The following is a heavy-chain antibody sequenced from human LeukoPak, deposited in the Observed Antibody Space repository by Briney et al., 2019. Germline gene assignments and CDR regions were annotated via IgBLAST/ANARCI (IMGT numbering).Heavy chain of an antibody. D-gene: IGHD3/OR15-3a*01. Sequence: PSETLSLTCTVSGASISSGSYYWSWIRQPAGKGLEWIGRIYTSGNTNYNPSLKSRVTISVDTSKNQFSLKLSSVTAADTAVYYCAREGTRTGSFDYWGQGTLVTVSS. CDR1: GASISSGSYY. J-gene: IGHJ4*02. CDR3: AREGTRTGSFDY. V-gene: IGHV4-61*02. CDR2: IYTSGNT.